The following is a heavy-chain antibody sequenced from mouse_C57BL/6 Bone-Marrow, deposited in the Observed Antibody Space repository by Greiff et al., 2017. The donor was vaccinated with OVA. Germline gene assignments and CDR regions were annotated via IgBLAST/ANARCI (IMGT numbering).Heavy chain of an antibody. CDR3: ARLGYYGSSYGY. Sequence: QVQLKESGAELARPGASVKLSCKASGYTFTSYGISWVKQRTGQGLEWIGEIYPRSGNTYYNEKFKGKATLTADKSSSTAYMELRSLTSEDSAVYFCARLGYYGSSYGYWGQGTTLTVSS. D-gene: IGHD1-1*01. J-gene: IGHJ2*01. CDR2: IYPRSGNT. CDR1: GYTFTSYG. V-gene: IGHV1-81*01.